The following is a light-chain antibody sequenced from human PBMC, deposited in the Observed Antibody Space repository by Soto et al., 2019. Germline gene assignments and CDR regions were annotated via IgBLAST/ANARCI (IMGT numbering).Light chain of an antibody. CDR1: QSVSIY. V-gene: IGKV3-11*01. Sequence: EIVLTQSPATLSLSPGERATLSCRASQSVSIYLAWFQQKPGQAPRLLIYDASNRATGIPARFSGSGSGTDFTLTISSLEPEDFAVYYCQQRFNWEYTFGQGTKLAIK. J-gene: IGKJ2*01. CDR2: DAS. CDR3: QQRFNWEYT.